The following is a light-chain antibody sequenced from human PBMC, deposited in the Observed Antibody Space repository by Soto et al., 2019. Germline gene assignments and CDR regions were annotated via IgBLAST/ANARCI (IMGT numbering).Light chain of an antibody. Sequence: EIVLTQSPGTLSLSPGERATLSCRASQSVSSSYLAWYQQKPGQAPRLLIYDASSRATGIPDRFSGSGSGTEFTLTISRLEPDDFAVYYCQQYGSSPTTFGQGTKVDIK. CDR1: QSVSSSY. CDR3: QQYGSSPTT. V-gene: IGKV3-20*01. CDR2: DAS. J-gene: IGKJ1*01.